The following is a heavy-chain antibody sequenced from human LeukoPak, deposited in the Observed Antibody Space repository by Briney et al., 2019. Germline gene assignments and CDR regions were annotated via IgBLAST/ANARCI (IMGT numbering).Heavy chain of an antibody. CDR1: GFTFSSYW. CDR3: ARLEGGSYAFDI. CDR2: INSDGSST. J-gene: IGHJ3*02. V-gene: IGHV3-74*01. D-gene: IGHD1-1*01. Sequence: GGSLRLSCAASGFTFSSYWMHWVRQAPGKGLVSVSRINSDGSSTSYADSVKGRFTISRDNAKNTLYLQMNSLRAEDTAVYYCARLEGGSYAFDIWGQGTMVTVSS.